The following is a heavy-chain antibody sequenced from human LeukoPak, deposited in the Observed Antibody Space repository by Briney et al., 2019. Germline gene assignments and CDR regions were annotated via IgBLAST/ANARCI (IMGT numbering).Heavy chain of an antibody. V-gene: IGHV5-51*01. CDR2: IYPGDSDT. CDR1: GYSFTNYW. Sequence: GESLKISCQGSGYSFTNYWIGWVRQIPGKGLEWMGIIYPGDSDTRYSPSFQGQVTISADRSISTAYLKWSSLKASDTAMYYCASPREGYSYGGTFDYWGQGTLVTVSS. J-gene: IGHJ4*02. D-gene: IGHD5-18*01. CDR3: ASPREGYSYGGTFDY.